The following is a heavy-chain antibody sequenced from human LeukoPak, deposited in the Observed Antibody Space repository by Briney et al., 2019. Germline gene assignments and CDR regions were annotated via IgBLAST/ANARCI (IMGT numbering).Heavy chain of an antibody. Sequence: GGSLRLSCAASGFTISTKYMSWVPQAPGKGLEWVSVIYSGGRTYYADSVKGGFTISRDNSKNTLYLQMNSLRSEDTAVYYCARERAVAGLFDYWGQGTLVTVSS. CDR1: GFTISTKY. J-gene: IGHJ4*02. CDR2: IYSGGRT. V-gene: IGHV3-66*01. D-gene: IGHD6-19*01. CDR3: ARERAVAGLFDY.